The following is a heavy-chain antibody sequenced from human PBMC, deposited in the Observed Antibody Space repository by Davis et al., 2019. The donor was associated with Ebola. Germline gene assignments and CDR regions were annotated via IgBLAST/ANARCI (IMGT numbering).Heavy chain of an antibody. CDR2: INHSGST. Sequence: MPSETLSLTCAVYGGSFSGYYWSWIRQPPGKGLEWIGEINHSGSTNYNPSLKSRVTISVDTSKNQFSLKLSSVTAAGTAVYYCARGRYSSSWYKHWYFDLWGRGTLVTVSS. D-gene: IGHD6-13*01. CDR3: ARGRYSSSWYKHWYFDL. J-gene: IGHJ2*01. V-gene: IGHV4-34*01. CDR1: GGSFSGYY.